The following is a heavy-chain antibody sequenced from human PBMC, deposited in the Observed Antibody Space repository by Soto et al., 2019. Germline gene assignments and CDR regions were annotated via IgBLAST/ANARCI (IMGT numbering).Heavy chain of an antibody. Sequence: PSETLSLTCAVSGGSISSGGYSWSWIRQPPGKGLEWIGYIYHSGSTYYNPSLKSRVTISVDRSKNQFSLKLSSVTAADTAVYYCARPGLYGSGNNWFDPWGQGTLVTVSS. V-gene: IGHV4-30-2*01. D-gene: IGHD3-10*01. CDR1: GGSISSGGYS. J-gene: IGHJ5*02. CDR2: IYHSGST. CDR3: ARPGLYGSGNNWFDP.